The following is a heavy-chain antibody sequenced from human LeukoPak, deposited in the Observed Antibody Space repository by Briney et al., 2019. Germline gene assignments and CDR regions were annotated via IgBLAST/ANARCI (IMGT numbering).Heavy chain of an antibody. CDR1: GYTFSGYY. Sequence: ASVKVSCKASGYTFSGYYMHWVRQAPGQGLEWMGRIDPHSGGTNYAQKFQDRVTMTRDTSISTVYMELSRLRSDDTAVFYCARGYTYAFDSWGQGTLVTVSS. CDR2: IDPHSGGT. CDR3: ARGYTYAFDS. D-gene: IGHD5-18*01. V-gene: IGHV1-2*06. J-gene: IGHJ4*02.